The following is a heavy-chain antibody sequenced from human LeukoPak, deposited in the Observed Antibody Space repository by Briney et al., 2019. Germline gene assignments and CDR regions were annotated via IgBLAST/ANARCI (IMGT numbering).Heavy chain of an antibody. V-gene: IGHV3-66*01. CDR3: ARAVVTAPTSFDY. CDR1: GFAVSSNY. CDR2: IYSGGST. D-gene: IGHD2-21*02. Sequence: GGSLRLSCAASGFAVSSNYMSWVRQAPGKGLEWASVIYSGGSTYYADSVKGRFTISRDNSKNTLYLQMNSLRAEDTAVYYCARAVVTAPTSFDYWGQGTLVTVSS. J-gene: IGHJ4*02.